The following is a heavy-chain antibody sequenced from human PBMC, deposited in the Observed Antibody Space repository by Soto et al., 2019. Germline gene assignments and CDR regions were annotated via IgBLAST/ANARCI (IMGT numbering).Heavy chain of an antibody. CDR1: GVTFSSYT. V-gene: IGHV1-69*02. J-gene: IGHJ3*01. CDR2: IIPVLGVA. CDR3: RWLRNGDSDVSDF. Sequence: QVQLVQSGAEVRKPGSSVKVSCKASGVTFSSYTISWVRQAPGQGLERMGWIIPVLGVANYAPKFQGRLTIIVDEPTSTGYIYMSSRRSKDTAMDDDRWLRNGDSDVSDFWGQGTFITVSS. D-gene: IGHD3-22*01.